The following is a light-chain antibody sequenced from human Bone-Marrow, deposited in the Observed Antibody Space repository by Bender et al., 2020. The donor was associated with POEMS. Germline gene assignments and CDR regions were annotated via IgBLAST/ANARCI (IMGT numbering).Light chain of an antibody. CDR2: EDD. CDR3: VAWDASLNGWV. Sequence: QSALTQPASVSGSPGQSITISCTGASSDVGAYKRVSWYQHHPGKAPKLLIYEDDKRPSGVSNRFSASKSGTSASLAITGLQSDDEAIYFCVAWDASLNGWVFGGGTKLTVL. V-gene: IGLV2-14*02. CDR1: SSDVGAYKR. J-gene: IGLJ3*02.